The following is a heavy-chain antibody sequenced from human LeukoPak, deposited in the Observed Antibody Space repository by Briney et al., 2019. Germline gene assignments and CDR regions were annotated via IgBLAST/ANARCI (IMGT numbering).Heavy chain of an antibody. J-gene: IGHJ6*03. V-gene: IGHV3-23*01. Sequence: GGSLRLSCAASGFTFSSYAMSWVRQAPGKGLEWVSAISGSGGSTYYADSVKGRFTISRDNSKNTLYLQMNSLRAEDTAVYYCAKCDSGSYPYYYYYMDVWGKGTTVTVSS. D-gene: IGHD1-26*01. CDR3: AKCDSGSYPYYYYYMDV. CDR1: GFTFSSYA. CDR2: ISGSGGST.